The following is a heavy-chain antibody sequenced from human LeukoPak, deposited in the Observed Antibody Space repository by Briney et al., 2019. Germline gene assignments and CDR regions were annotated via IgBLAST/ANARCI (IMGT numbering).Heavy chain of an antibody. CDR1: GFTFSSYS. CDR3: ARGRYSSNSADFDY. D-gene: IGHD4-23*01. Sequence: GGSLRLSCAASGFTFSSYSMNWVRQAPGKGLEWLSSISSSSSTIYYADAVKGRVTISRDNAKKSLYLQMISLRDEDTAVYYCARGRYSSNSADFDYWGQGTLVTVSS. V-gene: IGHV3-48*02. J-gene: IGHJ4*02. CDR2: ISSSSSTI.